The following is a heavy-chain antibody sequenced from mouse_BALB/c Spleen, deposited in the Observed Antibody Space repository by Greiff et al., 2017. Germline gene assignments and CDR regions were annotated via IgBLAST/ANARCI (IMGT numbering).Heavy chain of an antibody. V-gene: IGHV1-15*01. J-gene: IGHJ3*01. D-gene: IGHD2-1*01. CDR1: GYTFTDYE. CDR3: TRDYGNYEGFGFAY. CDR2: IDPETGGT. Sequence: QVQLQQSGAELVRPGASVTLSCKASGYTFTDYEMHWVKQTPVHGLEWIGAIDPETGGTDYNQKFKGKATLSGDKSSSTAYMDLRSLTSEDSAVYYCTRDYGNYEGFGFAYWGQGTLVTVSA.